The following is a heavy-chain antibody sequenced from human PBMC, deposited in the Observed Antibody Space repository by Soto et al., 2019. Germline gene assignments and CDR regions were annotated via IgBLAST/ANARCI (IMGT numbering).Heavy chain of an antibody. CDR1: GFTFSSYA. J-gene: IGHJ6*02. CDR3: ARDLEYYDFWSGPYYYGMDV. V-gene: IGHV3-30-3*01. Sequence: SCAASGFTFSSYAMHWVRQAPGKGLEWVAVISYDGSNKYYADSVKGRFTISRDNSKNTLYLQMNSLRAEDTAVYYCARDLEYYDFWSGPYYYGMDVWGQGTTVTVS. CDR2: ISYDGSNK. D-gene: IGHD3-3*01.